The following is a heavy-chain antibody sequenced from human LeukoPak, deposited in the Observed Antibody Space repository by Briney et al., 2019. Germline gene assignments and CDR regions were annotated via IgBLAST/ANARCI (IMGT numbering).Heavy chain of an antibody. Sequence: PGGSLRLSCAASGFSFNNYWMIWVRQAPGKGLEWVANIKGDGSLKYYVDSVKGRFTISRENAKNSLWLQMNSLRADDTAVYYCTRDQNYFDSSTYYDAFYVWGQGTMVTVSS. V-gene: IGHV3-7*01. CDR3: TRDQNYFDSSTYYDAFYV. CDR2: IKGDGSLK. CDR1: GFSFNNYW. D-gene: IGHD3-22*01. J-gene: IGHJ3*01.